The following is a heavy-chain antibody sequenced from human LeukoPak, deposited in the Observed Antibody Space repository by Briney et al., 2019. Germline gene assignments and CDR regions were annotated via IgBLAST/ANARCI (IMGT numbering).Heavy chain of an antibody. J-gene: IGHJ6*02. CDR1: GGSFSGYY. Sequence: SETLSLTCAVYGGSFSGYYWSWIRQPPGKGLEWIGEINHSGSTNYNPSLKSRVTISVDTSKNQFSLKLSSVTAADTAVYYCARGPLYYDFWSGSYYYGMDVWGQGTTVTVSS. D-gene: IGHD3-3*01. CDR3: ARGPLYYDFWSGSYYYGMDV. V-gene: IGHV4-34*01. CDR2: INHSGST.